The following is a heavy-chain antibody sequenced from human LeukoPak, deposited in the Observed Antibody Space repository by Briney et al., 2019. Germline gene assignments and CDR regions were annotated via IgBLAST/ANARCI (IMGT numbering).Heavy chain of an antibody. Sequence: GGSLSLSCAASGFTFSNYWMSWVRQAPGKGLEWVANTKEDGSEKYYVDSVKGRFTISRDNARNSLYLQMNSLRAEDTAVYYCASGRQLGYWGQGTLVTVSS. D-gene: IGHD6-13*01. CDR2: TKEDGSEK. J-gene: IGHJ4*02. CDR3: ASGRQLGY. CDR1: GFTFSNYW. V-gene: IGHV3-7*01.